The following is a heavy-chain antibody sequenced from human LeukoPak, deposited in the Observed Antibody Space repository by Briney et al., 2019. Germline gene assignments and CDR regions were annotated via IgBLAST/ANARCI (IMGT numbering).Heavy chain of an antibody. V-gene: IGHV4-34*01. J-gene: IGHJ4*02. CDR1: GGSFSGYY. CDR3: ARDPDFWTGYYYFDY. D-gene: IGHD3/OR15-3a*01. Sequence: SETLSLTCAVYGGSFSGYYWSWIRQPPGKGLERIGSISYTGTSYYNPSLKSRVTISIDMSKNQFSLKLGSVTAADTALYYCARDPDFWTGYYYFDYWGQGTLVTVSS. CDR2: ISYTGTS.